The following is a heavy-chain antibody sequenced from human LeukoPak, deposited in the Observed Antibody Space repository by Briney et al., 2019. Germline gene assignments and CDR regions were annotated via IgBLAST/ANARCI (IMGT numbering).Heavy chain of an antibody. Sequence: GGSLRLSCAASGFTFSSYAMHWVRQAPGKGLEWVAVISYDGSNKYYADSVKGRFTISRDNSKNTLYLQMNSLRAEDTAVYYCARGRWLRARGPSFDYWGQGTLVTVSS. J-gene: IGHJ4*02. D-gene: IGHD5-24*01. CDR3: ARGRWLRARGPSFDY. CDR1: GFTFSSYA. CDR2: ISYDGSNK. V-gene: IGHV3-30-3*01.